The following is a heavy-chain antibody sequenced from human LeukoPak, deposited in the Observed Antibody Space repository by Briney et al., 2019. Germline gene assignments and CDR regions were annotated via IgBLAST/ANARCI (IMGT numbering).Heavy chain of an antibody. D-gene: IGHD3-22*01. J-gene: IGHJ4*02. V-gene: IGHV1-18*01. CDR2: ISAYNGNT. Sequence: ASVKVSCKASGYTFTSYDISWVRQAPGQGLEWMGWISAYNGNTNYAQKLQGRVTMTTDTSTSTAYMELRSLRSDDTAVYYCARDLPRPAYYYDSSGQGFDYWGQGTLVTVSS. CDR1: GYTFTSYD. CDR3: ARDLPRPAYYYDSSGQGFDY.